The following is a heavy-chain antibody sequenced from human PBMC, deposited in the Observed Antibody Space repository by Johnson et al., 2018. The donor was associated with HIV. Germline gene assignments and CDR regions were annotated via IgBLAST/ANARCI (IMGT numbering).Heavy chain of an antibody. CDR3: ARGPITIFGVVTTGDAFDI. D-gene: IGHD3-3*01. CDR1: GFTFSSYA. V-gene: IGHV3-23*04. J-gene: IGHJ3*02. CDR2: ITGSGGST. Sequence: VQLVESGGGLVQPGGSLRLSCAASGFTFSSYALSWVRQAPGKGLAWVSAITGSGGSTYYADSVKGRFPISRDNSKNTLYLQMNSLRAEDTAVYYCARGPITIFGVVTTGDAFDIWGQGTMVTVSS.